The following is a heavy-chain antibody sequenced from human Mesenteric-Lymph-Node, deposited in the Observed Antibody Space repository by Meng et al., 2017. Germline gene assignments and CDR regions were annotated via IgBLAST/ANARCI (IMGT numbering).Heavy chain of an antibody. CDR1: GYAFNCYG. CDR3: ARDLQYYDTNWFDP. CDR2: ISAYNGNT. V-gene: IGHV1-18*01. J-gene: IGHJ5*02. D-gene: IGHD3-3*01. Sequence: VKLVLAGSWVVWLGPSQEVSCKATGYAFNCYGISEVRQASGQGLQWMGWISAYNGNTNDAQNIHGRFTITTTTSTSTASIELRSLRSEDTAVYYCARDLQYYDTNWFDPWGQGTLVTVSS.